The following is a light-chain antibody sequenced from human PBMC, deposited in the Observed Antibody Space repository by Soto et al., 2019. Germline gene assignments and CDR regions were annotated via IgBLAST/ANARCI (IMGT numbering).Light chain of an antibody. CDR3: QQYNNWPRT. Sequence: EIELTQSPGTLSLSPGERATLSCRASQRLASNYLAWYQQRPGQAPRLLIYGASTRATGIPARFSGSGSGTEFTLTISSLQSEDFAVYYCQQYNNWPRTFGQGTKVDIK. V-gene: IGKV3-15*01. CDR2: GAS. J-gene: IGKJ1*01. CDR1: QRLASNY.